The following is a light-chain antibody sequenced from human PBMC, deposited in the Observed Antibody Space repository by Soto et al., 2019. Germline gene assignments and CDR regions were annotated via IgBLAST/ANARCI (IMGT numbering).Light chain of an antibody. V-gene: IGLV2-14*03. CDR1: SSDVGGYDH. Sequence: QSALTQPASMSGSPGQSITISCTGTSSDVGGYDHVSWYQQHPGKAPKLIIYDVSIRPSGVSNRFSGSKSGNTASLAVSGPQAEGGADYYFSPKKSKDTPVFGGGTKVTV. J-gene: IGLJ3*02. CDR3: SPKKSKDTPV. CDR2: DVS.